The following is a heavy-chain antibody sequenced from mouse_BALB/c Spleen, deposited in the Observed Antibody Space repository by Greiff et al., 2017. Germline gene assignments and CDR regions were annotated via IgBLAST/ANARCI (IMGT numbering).Heavy chain of an antibody. CDR3: ARCDYDDGRNAMDY. D-gene: IGHD2-4*01. J-gene: IGHJ4*01. CDR2: IYPGSGNT. V-gene: IGHV1-63*01. CDR1: GYAFTNYW. Sequence: QVQIQQSGAELVRPGTSVKISCKASGYAFTNYWLGWVKQRPGHGLEWIGDIYPGSGNTYYNEKFKGKATLTADKSSSTAYMQLSSLTSEDSAVYFCARCDYDDGRNAMDYWGQGTSVTVSS.